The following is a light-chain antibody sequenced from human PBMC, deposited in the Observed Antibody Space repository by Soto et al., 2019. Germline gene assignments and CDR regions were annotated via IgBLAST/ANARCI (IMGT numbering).Light chain of an antibody. Sequence: EIVLTQSPGTLSLSPGERATLSCRTSHSVDSTHLAWYQQKSGQAPRLLIYGASGRATGIPDRFGGSGSGTDFTLTISRLEPEDFAVYYCQHYGDSRTFGQGTKVEVK. CDR1: HSVDSTH. V-gene: IGKV3-20*01. J-gene: IGKJ1*01. CDR2: GAS. CDR3: QHYGDSRT.